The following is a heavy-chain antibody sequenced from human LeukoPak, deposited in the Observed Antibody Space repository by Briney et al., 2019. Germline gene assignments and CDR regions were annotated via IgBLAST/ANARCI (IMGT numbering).Heavy chain of an antibody. CDR2: IDQHGTEE. J-gene: IGHJ5*02. CDR3: ATDRDTRWQNRFDP. V-gene: IGHV3-7*01. D-gene: IGHD3-3*01. Sequence: GGSLRLSCAASGFTFSNYWMNWFRQAPGKGLEWVANIDQHGTEENYVDSVEGRFTISRDNADNPLYLHMNSLRAEDTAVYYCATDRDTRWQNRFDPWGQGTLVTVSS. CDR1: GFTFSNYW.